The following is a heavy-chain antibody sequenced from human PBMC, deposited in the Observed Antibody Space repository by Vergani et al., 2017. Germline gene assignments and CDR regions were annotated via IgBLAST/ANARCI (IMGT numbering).Heavy chain of an antibody. V-gene: IGHV4-34*01. CDR1: GGSFSGYY. D-gene: IGHD2-15*01. CDR2: INHSGST. Sequence: QVQLQQWGAGLLKPSETLSLTCAVYGGSFSGYYWSWIRQPPGKGLEWIGEINHSGSTNYNPSLKSLVTISVDTSKNQFSLKLSSVTAADTAVYYCARGLPGXCSGGSFYAPRPIRAKPNWFDPWGQGTLVTVSS. CDR3: ARGLPGXCSGGSFYAPRPIRAKPNWFDP. J-gene: IGHJ5*02.